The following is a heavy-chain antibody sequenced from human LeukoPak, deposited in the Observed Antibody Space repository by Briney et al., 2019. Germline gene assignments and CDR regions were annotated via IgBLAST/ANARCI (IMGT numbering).Heavy chain of an antibody. CDR2: ISASGYST. Sequence: PGGSLRLSCEASGFTFSSYAMSWVRQAPGKGLEWVSGISASGYSTYYADSVKGRFTISRDKSKNTLYLQMNSLSAEDTAVYYCAQDSQVRRYDSSSYWYYFDYWGQGTLVTVSS. D-gene: IGHD3-22*01. CDR1: GFTFSSYA. J-gene: IGHJ4*02. V-gene: IGHV3-23*01. CDR3: AQDSQVRRYDSSSYWYYFDY.